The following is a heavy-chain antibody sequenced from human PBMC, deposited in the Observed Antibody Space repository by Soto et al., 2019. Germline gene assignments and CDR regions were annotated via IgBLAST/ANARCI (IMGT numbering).Heavy chain of an antibody. J-gene: IGHJ5*02. Sequence: ASVKVSCKXSGYTFSNYGISWVRQAPGQGLEWMGWISGYNGNTNYAQNFQGRVTMTADPSTRTAYMDLRSLISDGTAVYFCARKSSSSSWFDPWGQGTLVTVSS. CDR1: GYTFSNYG. CDR2: ISGYNGNT. D-gene: IGHD6-6*01. V-gene: IGHV1-18*01. CDR3: ARKSSSSSWFDP.